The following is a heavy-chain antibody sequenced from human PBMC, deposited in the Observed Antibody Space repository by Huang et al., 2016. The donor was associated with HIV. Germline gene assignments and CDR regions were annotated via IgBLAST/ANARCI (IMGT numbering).Heavy chain of an antibody. CDR3: TTDRDYGDYVADAFDI. CDR2: NKSKTDGGTT. CDR1: GFTFSNAW. V-gene: IGHV3-15*01. Sequence: EVQLVESGGGLVKPGGSLRLSCAASGFTFSNAWMSWVRQAPGKGLEWVCRNKSKTDGGTTDYAAPVKGRFTISRDDSKNTLYLQMNTLKTEDTAVYYCTTDRDYGDYVADAFDIWGQGTMVTVSS. D-gene: IGHD4-17*01. J-gene: IGHJ3*02.